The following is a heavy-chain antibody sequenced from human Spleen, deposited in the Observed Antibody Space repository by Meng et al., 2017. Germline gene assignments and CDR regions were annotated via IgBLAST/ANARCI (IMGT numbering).Heavy chain of an antibody. D-gene: IGHD3-3*01. CDR3: ARGGVNYDFWSGYHTATPFDY. CDR2: INRSGST. CDR1: GVSFSGYY. Sequence: QVQLQQWGAGLLKPSETLSLTCGLYGVSFSGYYWSWIRQPPGKGLEWVGQINRSGSTNYSPSLKSRVTMSVDTSKNQFSLKLRSVTAADTAVYYCARGGVNYDFWSGYHTATPFDYWGQGTLVTVSS. V-gene: IGHV4-34*02. J-gene: IGHJ4*02.